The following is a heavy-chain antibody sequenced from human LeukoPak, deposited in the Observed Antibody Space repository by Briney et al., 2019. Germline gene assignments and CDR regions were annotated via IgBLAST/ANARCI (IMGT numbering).Heavy chain of an antibody. J-gene: IGHJ4*02. CDR2: IYPRDSNT. CDR1: GYSFTSHW. V-gene: IGHV5-51*01. D-gene: IGHD6-19*01. CDR3: ARYSSGWPVDY. Sequence: GESLKISCKGSGYGSGYSFTSHWIAWVRQMPGKGLEWMGIIYPRDSNTIYSPSFQGQVTISVDTSINTAYLQWSSLKASDTAMYYCARYSSGWPVDYWGQGTLVTVSS.